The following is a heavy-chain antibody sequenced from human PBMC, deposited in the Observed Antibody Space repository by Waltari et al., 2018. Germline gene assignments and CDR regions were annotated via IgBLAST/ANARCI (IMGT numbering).Heavy chain of an antibody. D-gene: IGHD3-3*01. J-gene: IGHJ4*02. CDR2: IYYSGST. CDR3: ARAYYDFWSGYYFDY. V-gene: IGHV4-39*07. CDR1: GGSISSSNYY. Sequence: QLQLQESGPGLVKPSETLSLTCTVSGGSISSSNYYWGWIRQPPGKGLEWIGSIYYSGSTYYNPSLKSRVTISVDTSKNQFSLKLSSVTAADTAVYYCARAYYDFWSGYYFDYWGQGTLVTVSS.